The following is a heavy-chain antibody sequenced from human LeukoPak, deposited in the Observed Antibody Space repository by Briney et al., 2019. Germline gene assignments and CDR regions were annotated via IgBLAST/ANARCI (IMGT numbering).Heavy chain of an antibody. V-gene: IGHV4-30-4*01. Sequence: SQALSLTCTVSGGSISSGDYYWSWVRQPPGKGLEWIAYMYYSGSTYYNPSLKSRVTMSADTSKNQLSLKLSSVTAADTAVYYCARPYYYDSRIDPWGQGILVTVSS. D-gene: IGHD3-22*01. CDR1: GGSISSGDYY. CDR2: MYYSGST. CDR3: ARPYYYDSRIDP. J-gene: IGHJ5*02.